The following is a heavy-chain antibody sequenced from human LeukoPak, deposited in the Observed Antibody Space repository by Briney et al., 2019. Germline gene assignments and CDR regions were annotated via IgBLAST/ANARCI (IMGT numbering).Heavy chain of an antibody. CDR2: IIPIFGAA. Sequence: GSSVKVSCKSSGGSFIKYILSGVRQAPGQGLEWMGGIIPIFGAANYAQKFRGRLTVTADESTTTAYMELNSLTSEDTAVYFCAIDALTGQLIFWGQGTRVTVSS. CDR3: AIDALTGQLIF. CDR1: GGSFIKYI. V-gene: IGHV1-69*01. D-gene: IGHD3-10*01. J-gene: IGHJ4*02.